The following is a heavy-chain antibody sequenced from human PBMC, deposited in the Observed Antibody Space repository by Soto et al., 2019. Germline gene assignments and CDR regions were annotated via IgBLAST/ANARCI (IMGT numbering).Heavy chain of an antibody. CDR3: ARADDYYYYYMEV. J-gene: IGHJ6*03. V-gene: IGHV1-2*04. Sequence: ASLKVYCKSSGSTFTGYYMHCVRHAPGQGLEWMGWINPNSGGTNYAQKFQGWVTMTRDTSISTAYMELSRLRSDDTAVYYCARADDYYYYYMEVWGKGTTVTVSS. CDR1: GSTFTGYY. CDR2: INPNSGGT.